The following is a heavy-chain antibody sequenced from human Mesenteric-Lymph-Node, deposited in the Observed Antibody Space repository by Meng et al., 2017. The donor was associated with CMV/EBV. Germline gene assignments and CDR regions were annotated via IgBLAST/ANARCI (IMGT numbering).Heavy chain of an antibody. CDR1: GYTFTDYY. Sequence: KTSGYTFTDYYMHWLRQAAGQGLGWMGRINPNNGVTKYAQKFQDRVTMARDTSSSTAYMELIRLRSDDTAVYYCARGFPGYSSAWYPYWGQGTLVTVSS. V-gene: IGHV1-2*06. D-gene: IGHD6-19*01. CDR2: INPNNGVT. CDR3: ARGFPGYSSAWYPY. J-gene: IGHJ4*02.